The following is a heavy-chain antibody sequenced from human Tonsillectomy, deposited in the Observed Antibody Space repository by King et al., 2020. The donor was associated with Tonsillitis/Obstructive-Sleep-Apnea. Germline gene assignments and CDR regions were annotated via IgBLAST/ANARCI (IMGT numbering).Heavy chain of an antibody. Sequence: VQLVESGAEVKKPGESLKISCECSGYSFTTYWIVWVRQMPGKGLEWMGIIYPGDSDTIYSPYFQGQVTFSADKSISTAYLQGSSLKAGETAMYYCAGHRTSGSLEPGGYWGQGTLVTVSS. CDR1: GYSFTTYW. CDR2: IYPGDSDT. D-gene: IGHD1-26*01. V-gene: IGHV5-51*01. J-gene: IGHJ4*02. CDR3: AGHRTSGSLEPGGY.